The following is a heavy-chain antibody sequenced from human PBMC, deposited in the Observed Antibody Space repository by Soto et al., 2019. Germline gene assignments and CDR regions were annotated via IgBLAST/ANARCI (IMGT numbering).Heavy chain of an antibody. CDR1: GYTFNSHG. Sequence: QVQLVQSGAEVKKPGASVKVSCKASGYTFNSHGISWVRQAPGHGLEWMGWISAYHGNTNYAQRLKGRVIMTTDTSMSTAYMDLRSLTSDDTAVYYCARGVSTTWYEPTDYWGQGTLVTVSS. D-gene: IGHD6-13*01. CDR2: ISAYHGNT. J-gene: IGHJ4*02. CDR3: ARGVSTTWYEPTDY. V-gene: IGHV1-18*04.